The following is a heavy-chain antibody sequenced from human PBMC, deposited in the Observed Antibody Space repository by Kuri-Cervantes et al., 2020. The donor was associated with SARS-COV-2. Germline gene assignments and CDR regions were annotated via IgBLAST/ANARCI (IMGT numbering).Heavy chain of an antibody. V-gene: IGHV3-49*04. CDR2: IRSKAYGGTT. J-gene: IGHJ4*02. D-gene: IGHD4-17*01. CDR3: TRVTGDYLYYYFDY. Sequence: GESLKISCTASGFTFGDYAMSWVRQAPGKGLEWVGFIRSKAYGGTTEYAAPVKGRFTISRDDSKSIAYLQMNSLKTEDTAVYYCTRVTGDYLYYYFDYWGQGTLVTVSS. CDR1: GFTFGDYA.